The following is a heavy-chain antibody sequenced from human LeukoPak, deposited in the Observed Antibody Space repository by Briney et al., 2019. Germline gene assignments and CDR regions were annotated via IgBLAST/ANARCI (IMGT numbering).Heavy chain of an antibody. J-gene: IGHJ6*03. CDR3: ARGTTMARGVNGYYMDV. Sequence: SETLSLTCAVYGGSFSGYYWSWIRQPPGKGLEWIGEINHSGSTNYNPSLKSRVTISVDTSKNQFSLKLSSVTAADTAVYYCARGTTMARGVNGYYMDVWGKGTTVTVSS. CDR2: INHSGST. D-gene: IGHD3-10*01. CDR1: GGSFSGYY. V-gene: IGHV4-34*01.